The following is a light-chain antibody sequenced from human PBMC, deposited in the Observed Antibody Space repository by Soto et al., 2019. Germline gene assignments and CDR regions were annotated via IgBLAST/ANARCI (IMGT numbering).Light chain of an antibody. CDR1: QSVTSSY. CDR3: QQYGSSPWT. Sequence: EIVLTQSPGTLSLSPGERATLSCRASQSVTSSYLAWYQQKPRQAPRLLIYGASSRATGIPDKFSGSESGTDFPLTISRLEPEDFAVYYCQQYGSSPWTFGQGTKVEIK. V-gene: IGKV3-20*01. J-gene: IGKJ1*01. CDR2: GAS.